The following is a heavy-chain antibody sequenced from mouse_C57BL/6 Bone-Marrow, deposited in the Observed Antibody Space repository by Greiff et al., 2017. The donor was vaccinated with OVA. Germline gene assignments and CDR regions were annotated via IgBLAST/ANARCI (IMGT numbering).Heavy chain of an antibody. J-gene: IGHJ3*01. CDR3: ARGGDYDNLFFAY. D-gene: IGHD2-4*01. V-gene: IGHV1-82*01. CDR2: IYPGDGDT. CDR1: GYAFSSSW. Sequence: QVQLQQSGPELVKPGASVKISCKASGYAFSSSWMNWVKQRPGKGLEWIGRIYPGDGDTNYNGKFKGKATLTSDKSSSTAYMQLLSLTSEDYAVYFCARGGDYDNLFFAYWGQGTLVTVSA.